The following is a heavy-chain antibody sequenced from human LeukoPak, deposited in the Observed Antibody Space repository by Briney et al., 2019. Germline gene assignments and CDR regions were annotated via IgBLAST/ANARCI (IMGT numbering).Heavy chain of an antibody. CDR2: IYPGDSDT. D-gene: IGHD3-22*01. CDR1: GYRFMTYW. CDR3: ARLSMIDTFDI. J-gene: IGHJ3*02. Sequence: GESLKISCQASGYRFMTYWIGWVRQVPGKGLEWMAIIYPGDSDTKYSPSFQDQVTTSADKSINTAYLHWRSLKASDTAMYYCARLSMIDTFDIWGLGTVVTVSS. V-gene: IGHV5-51*01.